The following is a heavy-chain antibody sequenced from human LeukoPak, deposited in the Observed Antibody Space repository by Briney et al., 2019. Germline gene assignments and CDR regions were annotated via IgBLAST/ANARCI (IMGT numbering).Heavy chain of an antibody. CDR1: GGTFSSYA. V-gene: IGHV1-69*06. J-gene: IGHJ6*03. D-gene: IGHD6-6*01. CDR2: IIPIFGTA. Sequence: GASVKVSCKASGGTFSSYAISWVRQAPGQGLEWMGGIIPIFGTANYAQKFQGRVTITADKSTSTAYMELSSLRSEDTAVCYCARVDSSSDFDYYYYMDVWGKGTTVTVSS. CDR3: ARVDSSSDFDYYYYMDV.